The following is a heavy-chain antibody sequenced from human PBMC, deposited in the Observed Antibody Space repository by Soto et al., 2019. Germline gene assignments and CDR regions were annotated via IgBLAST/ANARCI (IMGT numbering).Heavy chain of an antibody. Sequence: QVQLVQSGAEEKKPGASVKVSCKASGYTFTSYAMHWVRQAPGQRLEWMGWINAGNGNTKYSQKFQGRVTITRDTSASTADMDLSSLRSEDTAVYYCARDKPRAAAGTLDYWGQGTLVTVSS. V-gene: IGHV1-3*05. J-gene: IGHJ4*02. CDR3: ARDKPRAAAGTLDY. CDR1: GYTFTSYA. CDR2: INAGNGNT. D-gene: IGHD6-13*01.